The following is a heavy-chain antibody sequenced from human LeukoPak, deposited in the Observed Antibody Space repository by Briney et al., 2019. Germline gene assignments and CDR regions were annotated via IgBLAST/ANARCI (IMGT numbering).Heavy chain of an antibody. D-gene: IGHD6-13*01. CDR3: ARDSSSWYGY. J-gene: IGHJ4*02. CDR2: IKQDGSEK. CDR1: GSTFSRYW. V-gene: IGHV3-7*01. Sequence: GGSLRLSYAVSGSTFSRYWMSWVRQAPGKGLEWVANIKQDGSEKNYVDSVKGRFTISRANARNSLYLQMNSLRAEDTAVYYCARDSSSWYGYWGQGTLVTVSS.